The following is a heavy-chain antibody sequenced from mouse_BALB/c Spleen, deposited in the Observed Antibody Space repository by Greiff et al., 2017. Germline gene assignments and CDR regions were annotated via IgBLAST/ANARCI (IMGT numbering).Heavy chain of an antibody. CDR3: ARAGYYYGSSYGMDY. J-gene: IGHJ4*01. CDR2: ISDGGSYT. Sequence: EVKLMESGAGLVKPGGSLKLSCPASGFTFSDYYMYWVRQTPDKRLEWVATISDGGSYTYYPDSVKGRFTISRDNAKNNRYLQMSSLKSEDTAMYYCARAGYYYGSSYGMDYWGQGTSVTVSS. V-gene: IGHV5-4*02. D-gene: IGHD1-1*01. CDR1: GFTFSDYY.